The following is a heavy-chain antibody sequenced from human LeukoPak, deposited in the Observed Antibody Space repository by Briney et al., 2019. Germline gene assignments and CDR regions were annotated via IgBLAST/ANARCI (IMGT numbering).Heavy chain of an antibody. V-gene: IGHV3-30*18. CDR2: ISYDASNK. Sequence: GRSLRLSCAVSGFTFSSYGMHWVRQAPGKGLEWVAVISYDASNKYYADSVQGRFTISRDNSKNTLYLQMNSLRAEDTAVYYCAKDLELEVATALDYWGQGTLVTVSS. J-gene: IGHJ4*02. CDR1: GFTFSSYG. D-gene: IGHD5-12*01. CDR3: AKDLELEVATALDY.